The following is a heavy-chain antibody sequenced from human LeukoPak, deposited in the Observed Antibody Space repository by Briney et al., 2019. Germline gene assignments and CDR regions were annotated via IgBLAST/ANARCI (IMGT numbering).Heavy chain of an antibody. J-gene: IGHJ4*02. CDR3: ARFWSQGYCSGGSCYPPYFDY. CDR1: GGSISSYY. D-gene: IGHD2-15*01. Sequence: SETLSLTCTVSGGSISSYYWSWIRQPPGKGLEWIGYIYYSGSTYYNPSLKSRVTISVDTSKNQFSLKLSSVTAADTAVYYCARFWSQGYCSGGSCYPPYFDYWGQGTLVTVSS. V-gene: IGHV4-59*12. CDR2: IYYSGST.